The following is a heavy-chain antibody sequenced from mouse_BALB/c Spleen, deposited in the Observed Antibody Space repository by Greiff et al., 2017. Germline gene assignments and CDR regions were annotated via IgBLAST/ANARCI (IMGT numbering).Heavy chain of an antibody. CDR2: ISYSGST. V-gene: IGHV3-8*02. Sequence: EVKLMESGPSLVKPSQTLSLTCSVTGDSFTSGYWNWIRKFPGNKLEYMGYISYSGSTYYNPYLKSRISISRDTSKNQYYLQLNSVTTEDTATYYCASGPPCDYFDYWGQGTTLTVSS. J-gene: IGHJ2*01. CDR1: GDSFTSGY. CDR3: ASGPPCDYFDY.